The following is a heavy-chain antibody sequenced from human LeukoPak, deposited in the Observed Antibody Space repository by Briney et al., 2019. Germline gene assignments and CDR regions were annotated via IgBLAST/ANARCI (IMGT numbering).Heavy chain of an antibody. D-gene: IGHD6-13*01. J-gene: IGHJ4*02. CDR3: ARDSGWFRFDS. Sequence: GGSLRLSCAASGFTFSTYWMTWVRQAPGKGREWVANIKEDGSDKYYVDSVKGRFTISRDNAKSSLYLQMNGLRAEDTAVYFCARDSGWFRFDSWGQGTLVTVSS. V-gene: IGHV3-7*03. CDR1: GFTFSTYW. CDR2: IKEDGSDK.